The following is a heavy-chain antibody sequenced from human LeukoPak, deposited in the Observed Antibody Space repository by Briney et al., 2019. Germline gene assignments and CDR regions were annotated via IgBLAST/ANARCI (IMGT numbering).Heavy chain of an antibody. Sequence: PGGSLRLSCAASGISFSSYTMNWVRQAPGKGLEWVSSMSSDSSYIYYADSVKGRFTISRDNAKSSVSLQMNSLRAEDTAVYYCARDLGSGYNYPFDYWGQGTLVTVSS. CDR3: ARDLGSGYNYPFDY. CDR2: MSSDSSYI. V-gene: IGHV3-21*01. J-gene: IGHJ4*02. D-gene: IGHD5-12*01. CDR1: GISFSSYT.